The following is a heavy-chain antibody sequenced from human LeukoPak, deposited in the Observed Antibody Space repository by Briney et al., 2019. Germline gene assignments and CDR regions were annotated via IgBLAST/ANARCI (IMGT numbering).Heavy chain of an antibody. V-gene: IGHV4-39*07. Sequence: SETLSLTCTVSGGSISSSSYYWGWIRQPPGKGLEWIGSIYYSGSTYYNPSLKSRVTISVDTSKNQFSLKLSSVTAADTAVYYCARGLYYDSSGYPFDYWGQGTLVTVSS. CDR3: ARGLYYDSSGYPFDY. CDR2: IYYSGST. J-gene: IGHJ4*02. D-gene: IGHD3-22*01. CDR1: GGSISSSSYY.